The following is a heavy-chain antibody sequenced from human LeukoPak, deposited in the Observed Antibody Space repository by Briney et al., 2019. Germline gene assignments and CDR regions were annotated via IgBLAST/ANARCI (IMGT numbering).Heavy chain of an antibody. J-gene: IGHJ4*02. CDR2: INHSGST. CDR1: GGSFSGYY. V-gene: IGHV4-34*01. D-gene: IGHD3-9*01. Sequence: SETLSLTCAVYGGSFSGYYWSWIRQPPGKGLEWIGEINHSGSTNYNPSLKSRVTISVDTAKNQFSLKQSSVTAADTAVYYCARGYDILTGRDYWGQGTLVTVSS. CDR3: ARGYDILTGRDY.